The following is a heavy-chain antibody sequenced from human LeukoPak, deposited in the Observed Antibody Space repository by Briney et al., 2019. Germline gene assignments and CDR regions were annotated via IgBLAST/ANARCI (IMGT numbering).Heavy chain of an antibody. J-gene: IGHJ4*02. Sequence: PGGSLRLSCAASGFTFSSYGMHWVRQAPGKGLERVAVISYDGSNKYYADSVKGRFTISRDNSKNTVYLQMNSLRAEDTAVYYCARWGIAAAVVIGDYWGQGTLVTVSS. CDR2: ISYDGSNK. CDR3: ARWGIAAAVVIGDY. V-gene: IGHV3-30*03. D-gene: IGHD2-2*01. CDR1: GFTFSSYG.